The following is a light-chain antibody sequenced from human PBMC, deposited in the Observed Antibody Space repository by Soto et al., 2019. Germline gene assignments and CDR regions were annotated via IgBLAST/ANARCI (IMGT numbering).Light chain of an antibody. CDR3: QQSYSTPRT. Sequence: DIPMTQSPSSLSASVGDRVTITCRASQSISSYLNWYKQKPGKAPKLLIYAASSLQCGVPSRFSGRGSGTDFTLTISSLQPEDFATYYCQQSYSTPRTFGQGTKVEIK. CDR2: AAS. V-gene: IGKV1-39*01. CDR1: QSISSY. J-gene: IGKJ1*01.